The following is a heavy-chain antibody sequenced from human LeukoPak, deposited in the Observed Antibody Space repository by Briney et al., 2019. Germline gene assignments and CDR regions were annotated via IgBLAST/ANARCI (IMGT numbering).Heavy chain of an antibody. CDR2: INSDGSST. CDR3: ARKVTKEWLDVFDAFDI. J-gene: IGHJ3*02. CDR1: GFTFSSYW. V-gene: IGHV3-74*01. Sequence: GGSLRLSCAASGFTFSSYWMHWVRQAPRKGLVWVSRINSDGSSTSYADSVKGRFTISRDNAKNTLYLQMNSLRAEDTAVYYCARKVTKEWLDVFDAFDIWGQGTMVTVSS. D-gene: IGHD6-19*01.